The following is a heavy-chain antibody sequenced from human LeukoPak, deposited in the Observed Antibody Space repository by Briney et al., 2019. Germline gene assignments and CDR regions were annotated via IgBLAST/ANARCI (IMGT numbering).Heavy chain of an antibody. CDR2: ISYDGSNK. D-gene: IGHD2-15*01. CDR3: AKDNAAYFDY. J-gene: IGHJ4*02. Sequence: GGSLRLSCAASGFTFSSYGMHWVRQAPGKGLEWVAVISYDGSNKYYADSVKDRFTISRDNSKNTLYLQMNSLRAEDTAVYYCAKDNAAYFDYWGQGTLVTVSS. CDR1: GFTFSSYG. V-gene: IGHV3-30*18.